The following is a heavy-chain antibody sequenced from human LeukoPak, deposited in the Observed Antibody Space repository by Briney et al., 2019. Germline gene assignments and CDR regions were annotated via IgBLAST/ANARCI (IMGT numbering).Heavy chain of an antibody. CDR1: GYTFTSYD. D-gene: IGHD6-13*01. V-gene: IGHV1-8*01. Sequence: ASVKVSCKASGYTFTSYDINWVRRATGQGLEWMGWMNPNSGNTGYAQKFQGRVTMTRNTSISTAYMELSSLRSEDTAVYYCARGIAAAGTGSYFDYWGQGTLVTVSS. CDR3: ARGIAAAGTGSYFDY. J-gene: IGHJ4*02. CDR2: MNPNSGNT.